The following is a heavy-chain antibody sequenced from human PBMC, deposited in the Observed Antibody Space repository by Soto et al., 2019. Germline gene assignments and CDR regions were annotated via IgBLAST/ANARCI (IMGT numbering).Heavy chain of an antibody. CDR2: ISYDGSNK. CDR1: GFTFSSYG. Sequence: GGSLRLSCAASGFTFSSYGMHWVRQAPGKGLEWVAVISYDGSNKYYADSVKGRFTISRDNSKNTLYLQMNSLRAEDTAVYYCAKDMEMATIFVYYYYGMDVWGQGTTVTVSS. CDR3: AKDMEMATIFVYYYYGMDV. J-gene: IGHJ6*02. V-gene: IGHV3-30*18. D-gene: IGHD3-3*01.